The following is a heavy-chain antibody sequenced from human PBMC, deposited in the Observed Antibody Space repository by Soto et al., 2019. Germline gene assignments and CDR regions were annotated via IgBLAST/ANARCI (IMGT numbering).Heavy chain of an antibody. V-gene: IGHV2-5*02. J-gene: IGHJ6*02. D-gene: IGHD2-21*02. CDR2: IYWDDDE. CDR3: VHSRCGGDCLQSYSSHYYYGMDI. CDR1: GFPLSTSGVG. Sequence: SGPTLVNPTETLTLTCTFSGFPLSTSGVGVGWIRQPPGKALEWLAFIYWDDDERYSPSLQSRLTIAKDTSKNQVVLTMTNMDPVDTATYYCVHSRCGGDCLQSYSSHYYYGMDIWGQGTTVTVSS.